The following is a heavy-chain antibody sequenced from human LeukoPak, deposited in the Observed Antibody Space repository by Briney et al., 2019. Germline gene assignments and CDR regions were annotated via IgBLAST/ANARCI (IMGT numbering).Heavy chain of an antibody. Sequence: GGSLGLSCAASGFTFSSYWMSWVRQAPGKGLEWVSAISGSGGSTYYADSVKGRFTISGDNSKNTLYLQMNSLRAEDTAVYYCAKGSVTMLRGVFFDYWGQGTLVTVSS. CDR3: AKGSVTMLRGVFFDY. J-gene: IGHJ4*02. D-gene: IGHD3-10*01. CDR2: ISGSGGST. CDR1: GFTFSSYW. V-gene: IGHV3-23*01.